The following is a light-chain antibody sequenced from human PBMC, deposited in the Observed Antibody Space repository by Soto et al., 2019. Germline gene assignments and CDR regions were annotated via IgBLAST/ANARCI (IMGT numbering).Light chain of an antibody. Sequence: EIVLTQPPGTLSLSPGERATLSCRASQNINSGSLAWYQQKPGQAPRLFIYGASSRATGIPDRFSGGGSGTDFTLTISRLEPEDYAVYYCQQYGNSPRTFGGGTKVEIK. CDR3: QQYGNSPRT. V-gene: IGKV3-20*01. CDR1: QNINSGS. CDR2: GAS. J-gene: IGKJ4*01.